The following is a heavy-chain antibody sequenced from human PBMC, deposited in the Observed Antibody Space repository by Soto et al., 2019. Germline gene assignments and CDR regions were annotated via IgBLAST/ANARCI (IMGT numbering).Heavy chain of an antibody. V-gene: IGHV4-59*01. CDR3: AAPLIPVMIAPHGYAQLSLDY. CDR2: IYYSGVP. CDR1: GVSITDYY. Sequence: SETLSLTCTVSGVSITDYYWSWMRQAPGKGLESMGYIYYSGVPFYNPSLNSRATISRDTSKNQFSLSLYFVTTADTAVYYCAAPLIPVMIAPHGYAQLSLDYWGQGSLVTVSS. J-gene: IGHJ4*02. D-gene: IGHD3-16*01.